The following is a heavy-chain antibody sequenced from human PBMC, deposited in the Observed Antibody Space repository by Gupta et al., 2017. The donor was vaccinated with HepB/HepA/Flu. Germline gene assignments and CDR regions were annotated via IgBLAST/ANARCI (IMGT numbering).Heavy chain of an antibody. CDR3: ARDGNWNDGGVTFDY. CDR1: GNSITTSY. CDR2: IYYTGST. V-gene: IGHV4-59*01. J-gene: IGHJ4*02. Sequence: QVQMQESCPGLVKPSETLSLTCSVSGNSITTSYWNWIRQPPGGGLEWIGYIYYTGSTSYNPSLKSRVTISVDTSKNQFSLKVNSVTAADTAVYYCARDGNWNDGGVTFDYWGQGILVTVSS. D-gene: IGHD1-1*01.